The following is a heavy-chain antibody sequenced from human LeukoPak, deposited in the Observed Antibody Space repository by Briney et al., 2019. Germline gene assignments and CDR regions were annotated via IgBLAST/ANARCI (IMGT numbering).Heavy chain of an antibody. CDR2: ISGSAVNT. CDR3: AKDQGSGSGYYSWGYFDY. Sequence: PGGSLRLSCAASGFIFSSYAVSWVRQAPGKGLEWVSGISGSAVNTVYADSMKGRFTISRDNSQNVVYLQMNSLSAEDTAVYYCAKDQGSGSGYYSWGYFDYWGQGALVTVSS. V-gene: IGHV3-23*01. J-gene: IGHJ4*02. D-gene: IGHD3-10*01. CDR1: GFIFSSYA.